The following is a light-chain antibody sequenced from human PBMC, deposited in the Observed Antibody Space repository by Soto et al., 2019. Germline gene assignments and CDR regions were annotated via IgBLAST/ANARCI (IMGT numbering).Light chain of an antibody. CDR1: SSDVGGYNY. CDR2: DVS. CDR3: CSYAGSYLVV. V-gene: IGLV2-11*01. Sequence: QSALTQPRSVSGSPGQSVTISCTGTSSDVGGYNYVSWYQQHPGKAPKLMIYDVSKRPSGVPDRFSGSKSGNTASLTISGLKAEDEADYYCCSYAGSYLVVFGGGTKLTVL. J-gene: IGLJ2*01.